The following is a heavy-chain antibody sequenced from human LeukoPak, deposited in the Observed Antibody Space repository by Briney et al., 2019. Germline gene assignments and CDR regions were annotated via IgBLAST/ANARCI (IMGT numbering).Heavy chain of an antibody. D-gene: IGHD2-2*01. V-gene: IGHV3-30*18. CDR2: ISYDGSNK. Sequence: GGSLRLSCAASGFTFSSYGIHWVRQAPGKGLEWVAVISYDGSNKYYADSVRGRFAISRDNSKNTLYLQMNSLRAEDTAVYYCAKDIVVVPAAIGYYYYYGMDVWGQGTTVTVSS. CDR1: GFTFSSYG. J-gene: IGHJ6*02. CDR3: AKDIVVVPAAIGYYYYYGMDV.